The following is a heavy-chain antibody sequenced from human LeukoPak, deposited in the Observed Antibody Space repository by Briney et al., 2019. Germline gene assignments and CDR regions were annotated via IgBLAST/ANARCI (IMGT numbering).Heavy chain of an antibody. Sequence: SGGSLRLSGVASGLPIADFAMHWVRQAPGKGLEWVSLISGDGVSTFYADSVKGRFSISRDNGKNSLYLEMNSLRTEDAALYYCAKESGKFDYWGQGTLVAVSS. V-gene: IGHV3-43*02. CDR2: ISGDGVST. CDR3: AKESGKFDY. J-gene: IGHJ4*02. CDR1: GLPIADFA.